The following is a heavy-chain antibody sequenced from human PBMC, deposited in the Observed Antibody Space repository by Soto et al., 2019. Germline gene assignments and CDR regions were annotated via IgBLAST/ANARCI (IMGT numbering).Heavy chain of an antibody. D-gene: IGHD3-22*01. J-gene: IGHJ6*02. V-gene: IGHV4-61*01. CDR1: GGSVSSGSYY. CDR3: SRDKGYYYDSSGYAHYYYYGLDV. CDR2: IYYSGST. Sequence: QVQLQESGPGLVKPSETLSLTCTVSGGSVSSGSYYWSWIRQPPGKGLEWIGYIYYSGSTNYNPSLKSRVTISVDTSKNQFSLKLSSVTAADTAVYYCSRDKGYYYDSSGYAHYYYYGLDVSGQGTTVTVSS.